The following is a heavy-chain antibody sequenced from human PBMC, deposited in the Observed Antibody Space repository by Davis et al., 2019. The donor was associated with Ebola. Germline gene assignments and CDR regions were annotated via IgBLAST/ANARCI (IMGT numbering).Heavy chain of an antibody. CDR2: VFHSGRT. Sequence: PPETLSLTCNVSGYNINSGYYWGWVRQPPGKGLEWIGSVFHSGRTYYNLSLKSRVTMSVDTSKNQFFLKLTSVTAEDTAVYYCAKERLGPLLGASYYFENWGQGTLVTVSS. V-gene: IGHV4-38-2*02. D-gene: IGHD3-10*01. J-gene: IGHJ4*02. CDR3: AKERLGPLLGASYYFEN. CDR1: GYNINSGYY.